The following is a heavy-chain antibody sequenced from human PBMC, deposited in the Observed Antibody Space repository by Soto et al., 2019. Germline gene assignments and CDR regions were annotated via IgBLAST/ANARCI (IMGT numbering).Heavy chain of an antibody. V-gene: IGHV1-46*01. CDR3: VRGYCKTSPCSGDFQF. D-gene: IGHD6-13*01. CDR2: IHPSGDT. CDR1: GYKFTTYF. Sequence: GXSGKVSCKASGYKFTTYFIHWVRQAPGQGLEWMGMIHPSGDTGYAQKFRGRVTMTIDTSTTTAYMELRNLTSEDTAVYFSVRGYCKTSPCSGDFQFWGQGTLVTASS. J-gene: IGHJ1*01.